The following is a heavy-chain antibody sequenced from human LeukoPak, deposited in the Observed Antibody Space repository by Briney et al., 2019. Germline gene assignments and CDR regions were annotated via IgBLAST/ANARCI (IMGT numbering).Heavy chain of an antibody. CDR2: IIPILGIA. D-gene: IGHD6-13*01. CDR1: GYTFTGYY. CDR3: ARDEMESNPGIAKI. J-gene: IGHJ4*02. Sequence: ASVKVSCKASGYTFTGYYMHWVRQAPGQGLEWMGRIIPILGIANYAQKFQGRVTITADKSTSTAYMELSSLRSEDTAVYYCARDEMESNPGIAKIWGQGTLVTVSS. V-gene: IGHV1-69*04.